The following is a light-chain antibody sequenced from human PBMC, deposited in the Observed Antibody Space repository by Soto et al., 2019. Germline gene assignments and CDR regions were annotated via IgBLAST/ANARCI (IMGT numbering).Light chain of an antibody. CDR1: QSLDNRH. Sequence: IVLTQSPGTLSLSPGERVTLSCRASQSLDNRHLAWYQQKPGQAPRVLIYGTSNRATGIPVRFSGSGSGTDFTLTISRLEPEDFAVYYCQQYSIAKWTFGQGTNLEIK. V-gene: IGKV3-20*01. J-gene: IGKJ1*01. CDR3: QQYSIAKWT. CDR2: GTS.